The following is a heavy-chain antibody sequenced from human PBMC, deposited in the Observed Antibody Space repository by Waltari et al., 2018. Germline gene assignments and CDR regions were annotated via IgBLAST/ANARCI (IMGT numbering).Heavy chain of an antibody. V-gene: IGHV3-74*01. J-gene: IGHJ5*01. D-gene: IGHD6-13*01. CDR3: ARELPSAGAWGVDS. Sequence: EVQLVESGGGLIQPGGPLRLSCAASGFTFRDYCMHWVRQAPGKGLVWVARIDKTGSPTTYADTVKGRFAISRDNAKNTLYLQMSSLDAEDTAVYYCARELPSAGAWGVDSWGQGTLVTVSS. CDR1: GFTFRDYC. CDR2: IDKTGSPT.